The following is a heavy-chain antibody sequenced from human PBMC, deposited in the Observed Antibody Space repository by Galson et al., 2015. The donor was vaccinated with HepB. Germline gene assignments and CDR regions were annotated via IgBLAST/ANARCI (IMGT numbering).Heavy chain of an antibody. D-gene: IGHD3-3*01. J-gene: IGHJ4*02. CDR1: GFIVNKYG. CDR2: ISYDGSTK. CDR3: AKDMRAGYPLEFDY. V-gene: IGHV3-30*18. Sequence: FLRHSCAASGFIVNKYGMHWVGQAPGRGLGWVAVISYDGSTKYYGGSVEGRFTISRDNSENTLYLQMNTMRAEDTAVYYCAKDMRAGYPLEFDYWGQGTLVIVSS.